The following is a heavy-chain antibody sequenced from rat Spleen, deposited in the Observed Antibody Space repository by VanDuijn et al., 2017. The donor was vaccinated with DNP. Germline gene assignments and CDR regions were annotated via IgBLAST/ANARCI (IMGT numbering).Heavy chain of an antibody. CDR2: ISYRGTT. V-gene: IGHV3-1*01. CDR1: GYSITSDY. J-gene: IGHJ2*01. D-gene: IGHD4-1*01. Sequence: EVQLQESGPGLVKPSQSLSLTCSVTGYSITSDYWGWIRKFPGNEMEWIGHISYRGTTSYHPSLKSRISITRDTSKNQFVLQLNSVTTEDTATYYCVRWVRALDYWGQGVMVTVSS. CDR3: VRWVRALDY.